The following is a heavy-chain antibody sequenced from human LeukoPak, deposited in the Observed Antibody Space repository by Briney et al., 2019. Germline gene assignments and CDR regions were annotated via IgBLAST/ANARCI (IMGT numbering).Heavy chain of an antibody. Sequence: SEPLSPTCAVPGYSISSGYYWGWIRQPPGNGLEWIGSIYHSGSTYYNPSLKSRVTISVDTSKNQFSLKLSSVTAADTAVYYCARATYSNYIDYWGQGTLVTVSS. CDR1: GYSISSGYY. CDR2: IYHSGST. J-gene: IGHJ4*02. V-gene: IGHV4-38-2*01. CDR3: ARATYSNYIDY. D-gene: IGHD4-11*01.